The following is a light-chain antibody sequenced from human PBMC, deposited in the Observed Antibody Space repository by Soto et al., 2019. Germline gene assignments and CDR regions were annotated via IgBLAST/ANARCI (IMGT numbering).Light chain of an antibody. V-gene: IGKV3-20*01. CDR3: QQYSGSPPLT. J-gene: IGKJ4*01. CDR1: QSISSSY. Sequence: ENALTQSPGTLSLSPGEGATLSCRASQSISSSYLAWYQQKPGHPPRLLIYGASNRATGIPDRFSGSGSGTEFTLTISRLEPEDFAVYYCQQYSGSPPLTFGGGTKVEIK. CDR2: GAS.